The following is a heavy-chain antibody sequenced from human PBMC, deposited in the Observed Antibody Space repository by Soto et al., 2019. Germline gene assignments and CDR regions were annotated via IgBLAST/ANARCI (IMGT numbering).Heavy chain of an antibody. CDR1: GGTFSSYA. Sequence: GASVKVSCKASGGTFSSYAISWVRQAPGQGLEWMGGIIPIFGTANYAQKFQGRVTITADKSTSTAYMELSSLRSEDTAVYYCARLLGYCSSTSCYNVLFSEAYPKNYYYYYGMDVWGQGTTVTVSS. V-gene: IGHV1-69*06. CDR3: ARLLGYCSSTSCYNVLFSEAYPKNYYYYYGMDV. J-gene: IGHJ6*02. CDR2: IIPIFGTA. D-gene: IGHD2-2*02.